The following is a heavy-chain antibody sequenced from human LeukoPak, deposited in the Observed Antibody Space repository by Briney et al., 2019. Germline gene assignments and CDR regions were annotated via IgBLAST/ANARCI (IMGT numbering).Heavy chain of an antibody. CDR2: IYHSGST. Sequence: SQTLSLTCTVSGGSISSGGYYWSWIRQPPGKGLEWIGYIYHSGSTYYNPSLKSRVTISVDRSKNQFSLKLSSVTAADTAVYYCASGNLYYFDYWGQGTLVTVSS. J-gene: IGHJ4*02. CDR1: GGSISSGGYY. V-gene: IGHV4-30-2*01. CDR3: ASGNLYYFDY. D-gene: IGHD4-23*01.